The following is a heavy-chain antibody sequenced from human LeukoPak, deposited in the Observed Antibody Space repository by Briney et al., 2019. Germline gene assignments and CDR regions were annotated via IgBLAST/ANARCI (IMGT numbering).Heavy chain of an antibody. Sequence: GGSLRLSCVGSGFTLSEYWMSWARRAPGKGLEWVANIKQDGSETYYVDSVRGRFTISRDNAKKSLYLQMNNPRGDDTAIYYCARDFMGTYRVDFFDFWGQGTQVTVSS. J-gene: IGHJ4*02. CDR3: ARDFMGTYRVDFFDF. V-gene: IGHV3-7*01. D-gene: IGHD5-18*01. CDR2: IKQDGSET. CDR1: GFTLSEYW.